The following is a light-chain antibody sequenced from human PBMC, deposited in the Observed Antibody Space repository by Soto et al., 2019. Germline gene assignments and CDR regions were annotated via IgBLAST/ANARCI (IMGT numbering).Light chain of an antibody. CDR2: DAS. V-gene: IGKV3-11*01. CDR3: LQRSNWPST. CDR1: QSVSSY. Sequence: EIVLTQSPATLSLSPGDRATLSCRASQSVSSYLAWYQQKPGQAPRLLIYDASNRATGIPARFSGSGSGTDFTLAITSLDPEDFAVYYCLQRSNWPSTFGGGTKVEIK. J-gene: IGKJ4*01.